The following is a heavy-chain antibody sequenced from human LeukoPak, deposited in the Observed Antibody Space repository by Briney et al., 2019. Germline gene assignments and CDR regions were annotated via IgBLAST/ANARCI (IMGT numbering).Heavy chain of an antibody. CDR1: GGSFSGYY. CDR3: ARARKQQLYFDAFDI. D-gene: IGHD6-13*01. V-gene: IGHV4-34*01. Sequence: PSETLSLTCAVYGGSFSGYYWSWIRQPPGKGLEWIGSIYYSGSTYYNPSLKSRVTISVDTSKNQFSLKLSSVTAADTAVYHCARARKQQLYFDAFDIWGQGTMVTVSS. CDR2: IYYSGST. J-gene: IGHJ3*02.